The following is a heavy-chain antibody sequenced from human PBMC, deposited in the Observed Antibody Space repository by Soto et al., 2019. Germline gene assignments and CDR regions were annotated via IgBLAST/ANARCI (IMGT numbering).Heavy chain of an antibody. CDR3: ARKDKSGYFNWFDP. CDR1: GYRFTSYW. CDR2: IFPSDSDT. Sequence: GESLKISCRTSGYRFTSYWVAWVRQMPGKGLEWMGIIFPSDSDTRYSPSFQGQVTISADRSTSTVFLQWASLKASDTAVYFCARKDKSGYFNWFDPWGQGTLVTVSS. J-gene: IGHJ5*02. D-gene: IGHD3-22*01. V-gene: IGHV5-51*01.